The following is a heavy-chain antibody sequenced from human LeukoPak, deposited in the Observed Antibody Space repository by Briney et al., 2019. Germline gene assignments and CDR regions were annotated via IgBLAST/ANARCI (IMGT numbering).Heavy chain of an antibody. J-gene: IGHJ5*02. CDR1: GFTVSSNY. CDR2: IYSGGST. V-gene: IGHV3-66*01. D-gene: IGHD6-13*01. Sequence: GGSLRLSCAASGFTVSSNYMSWVRQAPGKGLEWVSVIYSGGSTYYADSVKGRFTISRDNSKNTLYLQMNSLRAEDTAVYYCARSYSSSWYGGNWFDPWGQGTLVTVSS. CDR3: ARSYSSSWYGGNWFDP.